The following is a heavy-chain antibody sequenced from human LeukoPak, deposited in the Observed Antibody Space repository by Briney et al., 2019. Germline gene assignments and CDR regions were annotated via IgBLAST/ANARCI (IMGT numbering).Heavy chain of an antibody. CDR1: GFTFSSYS. CDR3: ARDLRADPLQHLYYYMDV. V-gene: IGHV3-21*01. D-gene: IGHD6-13*01. J-gene: IGHJ6*03. Sequence: GGSLRLSCAASGFTFSSYSMNWVRQAPGKGLEWVSSISSSSSYVYYADSVKGRFTISRDNAKNSLYLQMNSLRAEDTAVYYCARDLRADPLQHLYYYMDVWGKGTTVTVSS. CDR2: ISSSSSYV.